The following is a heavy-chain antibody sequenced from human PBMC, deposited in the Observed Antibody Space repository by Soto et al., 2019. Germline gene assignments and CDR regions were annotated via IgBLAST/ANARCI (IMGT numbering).Heavy chain of an antibody. Sequence: EVQLVESGGGLVQPGGSLRLSCAASGLSFNIYWMHWVRQVPGKGLVWLARINSDGSHTIYVDSVKGRFTISRDNAKSTVFLQMDSLRDEDTGVYYCAGGMAGLDVWCQGTTVTVSS. J-gene: IGHJ6*02. CDR1: GLSFNIYW. CDR3: AGGMAGLDV. V-gene: IGHV3-74*01. CDR2: INSDGSHT.